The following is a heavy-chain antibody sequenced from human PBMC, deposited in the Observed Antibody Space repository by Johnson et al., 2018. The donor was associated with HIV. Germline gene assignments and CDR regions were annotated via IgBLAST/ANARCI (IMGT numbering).Heavy chain of an antibody. V-gene: IGHV3-30*02. CDR3: AKARARFYGAFDI. CDR1: GFTFNNYG. Sequence: QVQLVESGGGVVQPGGSLRLSCAASGFTFNNYGMHWVRQAPGKGLEWVAFIRYDGSNKYYGDFVKGRFSISRDNSKNTLYLQMNSLRAEDTAVYYCAKARARFYGAFDIWGQGTMVTVSS. CDR2: IRYDGSNK. J-gene: IGHJ3*02. D-gene: IGHD2/OR15-2a*01.